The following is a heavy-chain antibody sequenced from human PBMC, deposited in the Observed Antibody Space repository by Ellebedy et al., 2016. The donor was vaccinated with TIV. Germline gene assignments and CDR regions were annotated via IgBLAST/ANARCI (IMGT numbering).Heavy chain of an antibody. CDR3: AADMRGYSGYEIADY. CDR2: IVVGSGNT. V-gene: IGHV1-58*01. J-gene: IGHJ4*02. Sequence: SVKVSXXASGFTFTSSAVQWVRQARGQRLEWIGWIVVGSGNTNYAQKFQERVTITRDMSTSTAYMELSSLRSEDTAVYYCAADMRGYSGYEIADYWGQGTLVTVSS. CDR1: GFTFTSSA. D-gene: IGHD5-12*01.